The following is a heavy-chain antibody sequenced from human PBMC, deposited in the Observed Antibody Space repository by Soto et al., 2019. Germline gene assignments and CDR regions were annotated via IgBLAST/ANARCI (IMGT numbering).Heavy chain of an antibody. Sequence: PSDTLSLTCTVSGGSISSYYWSWIRQPPGKGLEWIGYIYYSGSTNYNPSLKSRVTISVDTSKNQFSLKLSSVTAADTAVYYCTRMWGGAFDIWGQGTMVTVSS. CDR3: TRMWGGAFDI. CDR1: GGSISSYY. D-gene: IGHD3-10*01. CDR2: IYYSGST. V-gene: IGHV4-59*01. J-gene: IGHJ3*02.